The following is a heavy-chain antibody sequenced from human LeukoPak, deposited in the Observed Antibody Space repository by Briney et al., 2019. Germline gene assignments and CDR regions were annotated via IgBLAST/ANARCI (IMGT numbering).Heavy chain of an antibody. Sequence: SETLSLTCTVSGGSISSYHWSWIRQPAGKGLEWIGRIYTSGSTNYNPSLKRRVTISVDTSKNQFSLKLSSVTAADTAVYYCARAAGVGDFWSGYYTGDNAFDIWGQGTMVTVSS. J-gene: IGHJ3*02. CDR1: GGSISSYH. V-gene: IGHV4-4*07. CDR3: ARAAGVGDFWSGYYTGDNAFDI. CDR2: IYTSGST. D-gene: IGHD3-3*01.